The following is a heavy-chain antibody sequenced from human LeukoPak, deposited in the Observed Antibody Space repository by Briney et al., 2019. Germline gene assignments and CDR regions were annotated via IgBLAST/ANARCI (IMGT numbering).Heavy chain of an antibody. J-gene: IGHJ4*02. V-gene: IGHV1-18*01. CDR1: GYTFTSYG. D-gene: IGHD5-18*01. CDR2: ISTYNYNT. Sequence: GASVKVSCKTSGYTFTSYGVSWVRQAPGQRLEWMGWISTYNYNTYFAQKFRGRVTLTKDTSTSTVYMELRNLRSDDSGIYYCARQVDTTMALPDYWGQGTLVTVSS. CDR3: ARQVDTTMALPDY.